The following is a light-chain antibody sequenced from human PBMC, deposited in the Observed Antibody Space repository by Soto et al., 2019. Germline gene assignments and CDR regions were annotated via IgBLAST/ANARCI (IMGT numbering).Light chain of an antibody. CDR2: GNN. Sequence: QSVLTQPPSVSGAPGQRVTISCTGSSSNIGAGYDVHWYLQLPVTAPKLLIYGNNNRPSGVPDRFSGSKSGTSASLAITGLQAEDEADYYCQSYDSSLSGSVFGGGTKLTVL. CDR3: QSYDSSLSGSV. J-gene: IGLJ2*01. V-gene: IGLV1-40*01. CDR1: SSNIGAGYD.